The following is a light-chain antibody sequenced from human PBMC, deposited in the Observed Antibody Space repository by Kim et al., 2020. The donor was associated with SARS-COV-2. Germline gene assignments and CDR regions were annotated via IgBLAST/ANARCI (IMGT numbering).Light chain of an antibody. Sequence: ALGQTVRITCLGDSLRKYPASWYQQKPGQAPILVMHDKNNVRPSGVLDRFSGSNSGNTAFLTITGAQVEDEAAYYCGSRDNNGPGVFGGGTQLTVL. CDR1: SLRKYP. J-gene: IGLJ3*02. CDR3: GSRDNNGPGV. CDR2: DKN. V-gene: IGLV3-19*01.